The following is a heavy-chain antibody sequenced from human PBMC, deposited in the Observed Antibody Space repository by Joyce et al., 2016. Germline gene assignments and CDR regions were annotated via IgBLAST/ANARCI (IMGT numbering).Heavy chain of an antibody. Sequence: EVQLVESGGGLVQPGGSLRLFCAASGFSFNYYIMNWVRQAPGKGLEWISYITSTGSTRFYADAVKDRFTISRDNAKNSLYLQMNSLRDEDTAVYYCTRRNEGNFFLDYRGQGTLVTVSS. CDR3: TRRNEGNFFLDY. D-gene: IGHD1-7*01. CDR1: GFSFNYYI. CDR2: ITSTGSTR. V-gene: IGHV3-48*02. J-gene: IGHJ4*02.